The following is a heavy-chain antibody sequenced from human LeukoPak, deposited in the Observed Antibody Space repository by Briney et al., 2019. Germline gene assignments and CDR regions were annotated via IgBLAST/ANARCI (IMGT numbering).Heavy chain of an antibody. J-gene: IGHJ6*03. V-gene: IGHV3-33*06. CDR2: IWFDGTYE. CDR3: AKERDYAEDMDV. D-gene: IGHD4-17*01. CDR1: GFTFSSYG. Sequence: GGSLRLXCAASGFTFSSYGMHWVRQAPGKGLEGVALIWFDGTYEYYADSVKGRFTISRDNSNKTLYLQMNSLRAEDTAVYYCAKERDYAEDMDVWGKGTTVTVSS.